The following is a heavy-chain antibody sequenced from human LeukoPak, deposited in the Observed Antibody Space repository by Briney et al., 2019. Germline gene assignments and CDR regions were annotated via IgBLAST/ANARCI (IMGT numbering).Heavy chain of an antibody. V-gene: IGHV1-2*06. CDR3: ARDYCSSTSCLFDY. Sequence: ASVKVSCTASGYTFTDYHMHWVRQAPGQGLDGMGRINPNSGDTNYAQKFQGRVTMTRDTSISTAYMALSRLRSDDTAVYCCARDYCSSTSCLFDYWGQGTLVTVSS. CDR1: GYTFTDYH. D-gene: IGHD2-2*01. CDR2: INPNSGDT. J-gene: IGHJ4*02.